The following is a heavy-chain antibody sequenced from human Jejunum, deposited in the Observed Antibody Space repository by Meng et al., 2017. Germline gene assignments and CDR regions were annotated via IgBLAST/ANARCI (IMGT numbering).Heavy chain of an antibody. V-gene: IGHV4-34*01. CDR3: TRGTDRAKSGDY. J-gene: IGHJ4*02. Sequence: QVQHQEWGAGLVKPSETLSLTCAVYGGSSSGFYLSWIRQPPGKGLEWIGEIHPSGSTDYNPSLKSRLTISLDTSKNQFSLSLNSATAADTGIYYCTRGTDRAKSGDYWGQGTLVTVSS. CDR2: IHPSGST. CDR1: GGSSSGFY. D-gene: IGHD1-14*01.